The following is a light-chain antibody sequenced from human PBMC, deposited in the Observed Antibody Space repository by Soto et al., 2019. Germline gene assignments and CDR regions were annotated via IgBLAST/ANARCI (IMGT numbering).Light chain of an antibody. CDR3: QSYDNSLNHVV. J-gene: IGLJ2*01. CDR1: SSNIGSFYD. V-gene: IGLV1-40*01. CDR2: GDN. Sequence: QSVLTQPPSVSGAPGQRVTIPCTGSSSNIGSFYDVHWYQQLPGTDPKLLIYGDNNRPSGVPDRFSGSKSGTAASLAITGLQAEDEADYYCQSYDNSLNHVVFGGGTKVTVL.